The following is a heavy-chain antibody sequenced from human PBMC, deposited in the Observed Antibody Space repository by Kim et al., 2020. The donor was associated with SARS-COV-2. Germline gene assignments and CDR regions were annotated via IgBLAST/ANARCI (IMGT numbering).Heavy chain of an antibody. D-gene: IGHD2-15*01. Sequence: GGSLRLSCAASGFTFSNAWMSWVRQAPGKGLEWVGRIKSKTDGGTTDYAAPVKGRFTISRDDSKNTLYLQMNSLKTEDTAVYYCTTDRYCSGGSCYQLLYYYYGMDVWGQGTTVTVSS. CDR1: GFTFSNAW. CDR3: TTDRYCSGGSCYQLLYYYYGMDV. V-gene: IGHV3-15*01. J-gene: IGHJ6*02. CDR2: IKSKTDGGTT.